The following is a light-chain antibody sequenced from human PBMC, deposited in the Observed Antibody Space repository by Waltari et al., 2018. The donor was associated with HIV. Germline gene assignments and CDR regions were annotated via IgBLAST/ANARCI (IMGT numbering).Light chain of an antibody. CDR2: YDS. Sequence: SYVLTQPPSVSVAPGKTAGITCGGNNIGTKSLHWYQQKPGQAPVLVIYYDSDRPSGIPERFSGSNSGNSATLTIIRVEAGDEADYYCQVWDPSGDHLIFGGGTKLTVL. CDR3: QVWDPSGDHLI. V-gene: IGLV3-21*04. J-gene: IGLJ2*01. CDR1: NIGTKS.